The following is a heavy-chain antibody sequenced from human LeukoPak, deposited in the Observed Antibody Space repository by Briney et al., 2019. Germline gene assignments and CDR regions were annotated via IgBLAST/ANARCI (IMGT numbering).Heavy chain of an antibody. Sequence: ASVKDSCKASGYTFTSYYMHWVRQAPGQGLEWMGIINPSGASTSYAQKFQGRVTMTRDTSTSTVYMELSSLRSEDTAVYYCARDPSYYDILTGQTYYFDYWGQGTLVTVSS. V-gene: IGHV1-46*01. CDR2: INPSGAST. D-gene: IGHD3-9*01. J-gene: IGHJ4*02. CDR1: GYTFTSYY. CDR3: ARDPSYYDILTGQTYYFDY.